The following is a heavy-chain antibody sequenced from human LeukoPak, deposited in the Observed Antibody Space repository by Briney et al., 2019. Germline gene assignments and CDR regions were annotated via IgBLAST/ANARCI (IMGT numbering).Heavy chain of an antibody. Sequence: SETLSLTCTVSGGSISSSSYYWGWIRQPPGKGLEWIGSIYYSGSTYYNPSLKSRVTISVDTSKNQFSLKLSSVTAADTAVYYCARITFGGVIVRTKYYFDYWGQGTLVTVSS. D-gene: IGHD3-16*02. J-gene: IGHJ4*02. CDR3: ARITFGGVIVRTKYYFDY. V-gene: IGHV4-39*01. CDR2: IYYSGST. CDR1: GGSISSSSYY.